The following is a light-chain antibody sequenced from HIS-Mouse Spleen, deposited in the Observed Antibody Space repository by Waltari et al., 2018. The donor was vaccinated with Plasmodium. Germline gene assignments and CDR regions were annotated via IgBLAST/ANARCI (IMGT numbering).Light chain of an antibody. CDR2: GAS. CDR3: QQYGSSP. V-gene: IGKV3-20*01. Sequence: EIVLTQPPRTLPLSPGERATLSCRASQSVSSSYLAWYQQKPGQAPRLLLYGASSRATGIPDRFSGSGSGTDFTLTISRLEPEDFAVDYCQQYGSSPFGGGTKVEIK. CDR1: QSVSSSY. J-gene: IGKJ4*01.